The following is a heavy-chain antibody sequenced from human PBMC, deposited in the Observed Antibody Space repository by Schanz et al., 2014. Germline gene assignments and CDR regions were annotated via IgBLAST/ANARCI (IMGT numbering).Heavy chain of an antibody. V-gene: IGHV1-69*04. J-gene: IGHJ3*02. CDR1: GGTFSSST. CDR2: IIPILDKT. Sequence: QLMQSGSEVRKPGSSVKVSCKASGGTFSSSTLTWVRQAPGQGLEWMGRIIPILDKTNYAQKCQGRVTMTADKSTSTVYMEVSGLRSEDTAVYYCARGLGDERWLDLNEAFDIWGQGTIVTVSS. CDR3: ARGLGDERWLDLNEAFDI. D-gene: IGHD6-19*01.